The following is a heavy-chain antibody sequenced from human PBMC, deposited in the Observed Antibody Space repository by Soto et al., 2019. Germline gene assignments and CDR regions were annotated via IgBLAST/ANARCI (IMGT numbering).Heavy chain of an antibody. J-gene: IGHJ3*01. Sequence: EVQLLESGGGTVQPGGSLRLSCAASGFSFSTYAMTWVRQAPGKGLEWVSAISGSGGSTYYADSVKGRFTISRDNAKNTLCVQMNSLRAADTAVYYCAKMRGGAYGGNSGAFDFWGQGTMVTVSS. CDR2: ISGSGGST. CDR1: GFSFSTYA. V-gene: IGHV3-23*01. CDR3: AKMRGGAYGGNSGAFDF. D-gene: IGHD4-17*01.